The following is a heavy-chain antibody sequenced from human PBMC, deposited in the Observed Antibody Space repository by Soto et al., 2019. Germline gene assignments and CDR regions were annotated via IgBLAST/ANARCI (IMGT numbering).Heavy chain of an antibody. J-gene: IGHJ4*02. D-gene: IGHD1-26*01. V-gene: IGHV3-30*18. CDR2: ISYDGSNK. CDR3: AKEGEWERRRYMTFRYYFEY. CDR1: GFTFSSYG. Sequence: PGGSLTLSCAASGFTFSSYGMHWVRQAPGKGLEWVAVISYDGSNKYYADSVKGRFTISRDNSKNTLYLQMNSLRAEDTAVYYCAKEGEWERRRYMTFRYYFEYWVQGTLVTV.